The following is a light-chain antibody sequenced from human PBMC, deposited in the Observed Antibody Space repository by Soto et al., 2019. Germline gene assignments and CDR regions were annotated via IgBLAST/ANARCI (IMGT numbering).Light chain of an antibody. Sequence: NFMLTQPHSVSESPGKTVTISCTRSSGSIASNYVQWYQQRPGSSPTTVIYEDNQRPSGVPDRFSGSIDNSSNSASLTISGLKTEDEADYYCQSYDSSNWVFGGGTKLTVL. V-gene: IGLV6-57*01. CDR3: QSYDSSNWV. CDR2: EDN. J-gene: IGLJ3*02. CDR1: SGSIASNY.